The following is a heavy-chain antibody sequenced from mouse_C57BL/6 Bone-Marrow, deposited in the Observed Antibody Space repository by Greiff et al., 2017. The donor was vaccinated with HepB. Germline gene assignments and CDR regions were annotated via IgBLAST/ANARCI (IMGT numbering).Heavy chain of an antibody. D-gene: IGHD1-1*01. CDR1: GYTFTSYW. CDR3: TRGGYYGY. CDR2: IYPGNSDT. J-gene: IGHJ2*01. Sequence: VQLQQSGSVLVRPGASVKMSCKTSGYTFTSYWMHWVKQRPGQGLEWIGAIYPGNSDTSYNQKFKGKAKLTAVASASTTYIELSSLTHEDSAVYYCTRGGYYGYWGRGTTLTVSS. V-gene: IGHV1-5*01.